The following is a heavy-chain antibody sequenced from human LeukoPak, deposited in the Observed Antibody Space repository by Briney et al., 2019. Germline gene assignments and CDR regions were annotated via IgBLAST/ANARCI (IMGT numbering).Heavy chain of an antibody. Sequence: SETLSLTCTVSGGSISSYYWSWIRQPPGKGLVWIGYIYYSGSTNYNPSLKSRVTISVDTSKNQFSLKLSSVTAADTAVYYCARGAYYGSGSYIYWGQGTLVTVSS. D-gene: IGHD3-10*01. V-gene: IGHV4-59*01. CDR1: GGSISSYY. J-gene: IGHJ4*02. CDR2: IYYSGST. CDR3: ARGAYYGSGSYIY.